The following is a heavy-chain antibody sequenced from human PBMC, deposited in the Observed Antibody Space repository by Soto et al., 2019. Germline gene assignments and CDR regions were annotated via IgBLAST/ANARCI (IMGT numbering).Heavy chain of an antibody. J-gene: IGHJ4*02. Sequence: AAVNVSCQPSRYSFTSYFLFWVGQATRQELEGVGWMNPNTGKPADAQKFKRRVTITSKASIPPDHMELSSLRSDCMVLYYGARVVDTNGWFGFGADKYYFDCWGQGTLVTVSS. D-gene: IGHD6-19*01. CDR3: ARVVDTNGWFGFGADKYYFDC. V-gene: IGHV1-8*01. CDR2: MNPNTGKP. CDR1: RYSFTSYF.